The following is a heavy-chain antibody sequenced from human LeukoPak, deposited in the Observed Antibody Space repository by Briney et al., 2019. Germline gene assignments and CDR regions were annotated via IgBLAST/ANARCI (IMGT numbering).Heavy chain of an antibody. J-gene: IGHJ4*02. V-gene: IGHV1-46*01. Sequence: ASVKVSCKASGYTFTSYYMHWVRQAPGQGLEWMGIINPSGGDTSYAQKFQGRLTMTRDKSTNTVYMELTSLRSEDTAVYYCAREVMDNLRFDYWGQGTLVTVSS. CDR1: GYTFTSYY. CDR3: AREVMDNLRFDY. CDR2: INPSGGDT. D-gene: IGHD1-14*01.